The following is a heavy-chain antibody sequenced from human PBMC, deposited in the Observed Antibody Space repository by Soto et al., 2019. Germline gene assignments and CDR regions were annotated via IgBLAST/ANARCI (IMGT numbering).Heavy chain of an antibody. Sequence: EVQLLESGGGLVQPGGSLRLSCTASGFTFNGYAMNWVRQAPGKGLEWVSAVTSGGTTTYYADSVKGRFTISRDNSRSTVYLQMNRLGVEDTAIYYCANDHLGGAVADSFDYWGRGTLVTVSS. V-gene: IGHV3-23*01. CDR1: GFTFNGYA. CDR2: VTSGGTTT. D-gene: IGHD6-19*01. CDR3: ANDHLGGAVADSFDY. J-gene: IGHJ4*02.